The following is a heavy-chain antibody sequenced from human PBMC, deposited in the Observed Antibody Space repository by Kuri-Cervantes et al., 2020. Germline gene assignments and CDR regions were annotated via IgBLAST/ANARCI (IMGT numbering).Heavy chain of an antibody. CDR3: ARDRSLIAVAGPYFDY. CDR1: GYTFTSYG. CDR2: ISAYNGDT. D-gene: IGHD6-19*01. J-gene: IGHJ4*02. Sequence: ASVKVPCKASGYTFTSYGISWVRQAPGQGLEWMGWISAYNGDTNYAQKLQGRVTMTTDTSTSTAYMELRSLRSEDTAVYYCARDRSLIAVAGPYFDYWGQGTLVTVSS. V-gene: IGHV1-18*01.